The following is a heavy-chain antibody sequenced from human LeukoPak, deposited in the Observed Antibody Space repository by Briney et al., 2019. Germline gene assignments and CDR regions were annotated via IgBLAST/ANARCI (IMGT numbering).Heavy chain of an antibody. D-gene: IGHD3-9*01. Sequence: PGGSLRLSCAASGFTFSSYDMHWVRQATGKGLEWVSAIGTAGDTYYPGSVKGRFTISRENAKNSLYLQMNSLRAGDTAVYYCARDLKYYDILTGRYYYYGMDVWGQGTTITVSS. CDR1: GFTFSSYD. V-gene: IGHV3-13*04. CDR3: ARDLKYYDILTGRYYYYGMDV. CDR2: IGTAGDT. J-gene: IGHJ6*02.